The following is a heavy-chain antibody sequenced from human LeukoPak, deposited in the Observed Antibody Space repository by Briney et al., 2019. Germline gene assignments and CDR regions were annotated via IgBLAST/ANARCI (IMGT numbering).Heavy chain of an antibody. V-gene: IGHV3-66*01. CDR2: IYSGGST. CDR3: AGYSYGPLDY. D-gene: IGHD5-18*01. J-gene: IGHJ4*02. CDR1: GFTVSSNY. Sequence: GGSLRLSCAVSGFTVSSNYMSWVRQAPGKGLEWVSVIYSGGSTYYADSVKGRFTISRDNSKNTLYLQMNSLRAEDTAVYYCAGYSYGPLDYWGQGTLVTVSS.